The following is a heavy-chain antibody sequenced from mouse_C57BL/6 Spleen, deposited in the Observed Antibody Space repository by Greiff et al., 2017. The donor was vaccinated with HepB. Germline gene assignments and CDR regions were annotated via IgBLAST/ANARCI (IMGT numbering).Heavy chain of an antibody. D-gene: IGHD4-1*01. J-gene: IGHJ1*03. CDR1: GFTFSDYG. Sequence: DVMLVESGGGLVKPGGSLKLSCAASGFTFSDYGMHWVRQAPEKGLEWVAYISSGSSTIYYADTVKGRFTISRDNAKNTLFLQMTSLRSEDTAMYYCARILTGKGWYFDVWGTGTTVTVSS. CDR2: ISSGSSTI. V-gene: IGHV5-17*01. CDR3: ARILTGKGWYFDV.